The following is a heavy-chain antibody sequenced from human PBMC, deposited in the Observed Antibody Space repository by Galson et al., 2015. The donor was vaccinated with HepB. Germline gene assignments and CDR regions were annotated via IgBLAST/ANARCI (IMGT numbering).Heavy chain of an antibody. CDR1: GYTFTSYG. V-gene: IGHV1-18*04. J-gene: IGHJ6*02. CDR3: ARGATIFGVVIPLYYYYYGMDV. Sequence: SVKVSCKASGYTFTSYGISWVRQAPGQGLEWMGWISAYNGNTNYAQKLQGRVTMTTDTSTSTAYMELRSLRSDDTAVYYCARGATIFGVVIPLYYYYYGMDVWGQGTTVTVSS. D-gene: IGHD3-3*01. CDR2: ISAYNGNT.